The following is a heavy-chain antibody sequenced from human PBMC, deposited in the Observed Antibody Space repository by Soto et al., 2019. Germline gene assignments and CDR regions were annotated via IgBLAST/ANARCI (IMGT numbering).Heavy chain of an antibody. CDR3: ARDPSTVTTTGVFDY. D-gene: IGHD4-17*01. Sequence: SETLSLTCAVYGGSFSGYYWSWIRQPPGKGLEWIGEINHSGSTNYNPSLKSRVTISVDTSKNQFSLKLSSVTAADTAVYYCARDPSTVTTTGVFDYWGQGTLVTVS. CDR1: GGSFSGYY. CDR2: INHSGST. J-gene: IGHJ4*02. V-gene: IGHV4-34*01.